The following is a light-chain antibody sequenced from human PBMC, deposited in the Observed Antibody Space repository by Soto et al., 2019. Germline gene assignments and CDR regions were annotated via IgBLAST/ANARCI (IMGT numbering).Light chain of an antibody. J-gene: IGKJ1*01. CDR3: QQYGSSLTWT. CDR2: GAF. CDR1: QSVSSYS. V-gene: IGKV3-20*01. Sequence: EIVLTQSPGTLSLSPGERATLSCRASQSVSSYSLAWYQKKPGQAPRLLIYGAFSRAAGIPDRFSGSGSGTDFTLTISGLEPEDFAVYYCQQYGSSLTWTFGQGTKVDIK.